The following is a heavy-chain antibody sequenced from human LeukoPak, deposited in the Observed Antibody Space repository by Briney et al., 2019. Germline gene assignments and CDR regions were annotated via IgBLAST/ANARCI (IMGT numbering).Heavy chain of an antibody. CDR1: GYSFTSYW. D-gene: IGHD5-18*01. J-gene: IGHJ3*02. CDR2: IYPGDSDT. V-gene: IGHV5-51*01. Sequence: GESLKVSCKGSGYSFTSYWIGWVRQMPGKGLEWMGIIYPGDSDTRYSPSFQGQVTISADKSISTAYLQWSSLKASDTAMYYCARTQTAMVNGFDIWAKGQWSPSLQ. CDR3: ARTQTAMVNGFDI.